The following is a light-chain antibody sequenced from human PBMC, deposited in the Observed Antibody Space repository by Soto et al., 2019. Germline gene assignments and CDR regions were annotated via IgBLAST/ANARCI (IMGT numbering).Light chain of an antibody. V-gene: IGKV1D-12*01. J-gene: IGKJ5*01. CDR3: QQRSNWLIT. CDR1: QGISNR. CDR2: AAS. Sequence: DIQMTQSPSSVSASVGDRVTITCRASQGISNRLGWYQQKPGEAPQLLIYAASSLQSGVPSRFSGSGSATDFTLTISSLQPEDFAVYYCQQRSNWLITFGQGTRLEIK.